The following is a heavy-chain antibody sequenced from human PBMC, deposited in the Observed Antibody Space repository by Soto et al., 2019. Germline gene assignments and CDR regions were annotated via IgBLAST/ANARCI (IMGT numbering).Heavy chain of an antibody. CDR1: GFTFSSYS. J-gene: IGHJ3*02. V-gene: IGHV3-48*04. D-gene: IGHD2-15*01. CDR2: ISSSSSTI. Sequence: GSLRLSCAASGFTFSSYSMNWVRQAPGKGLEWVSYISSSSSTIYYADSVKGRFTISRDNAKNSLYLQMNSLRAEDTAVYYCARNYHRYCSGGSCYSGAFDIWGQGTMVTVSS. CDR3: ARNYHRYCSGGSCYSGAFDI.